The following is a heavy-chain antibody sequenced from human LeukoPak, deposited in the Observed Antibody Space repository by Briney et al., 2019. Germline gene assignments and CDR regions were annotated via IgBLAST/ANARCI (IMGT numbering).Heavy chain of an antibody. J-gene: IGHJ6*02. V-gene: IGHV3-53*05. CDR2: LYPAGDT. D-gene: IGHD2-2*01. CDR1: GITVSDNY. CDR3: ARDRGQLLKGYYYGMDV. Sequence: AGGSLRLSCAASGITVSDNYMSWVRQTPGKGLEWVSTLYPAGDTYFADSVKGRFTISRDNSKNTLYLQMNSLRAEDTAVYYCARDRGQLLKGYYYGMDVWGQGTTVSVSS.